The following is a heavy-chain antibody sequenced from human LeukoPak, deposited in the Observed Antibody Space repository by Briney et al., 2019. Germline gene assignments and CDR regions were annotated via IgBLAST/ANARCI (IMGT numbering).Heavy chain of an antibody. CDR1: GFTFSSYW. D-gene: IGHD3-22*01. CDR3: ARVKWFKVWYFDL. J-gene: IGHJ2*01. Sequence: GGSLRLSCAASGFTFSSYWMSWVRQAPGKGLEWVANTKQDGSEKYYVDSVKGRFTISRDNAKNSLYLQMNSLRAEDTAVYYCARVKWFKVWYFDLWGRGTLVTVSS. V-gene: IGHV3-7*03. CDR2: TKQDGSEK.